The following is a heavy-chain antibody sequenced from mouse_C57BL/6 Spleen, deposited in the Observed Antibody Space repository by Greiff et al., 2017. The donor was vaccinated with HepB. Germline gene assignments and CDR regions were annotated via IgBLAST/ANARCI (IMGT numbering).Heavy chain of an antibody. CDR2: INYDGSST. CDR1: GFTFSDYY. Sequence: EVKLMESEGGLVQPGSSMKLSCTASGFTFSDYYMAWVRQVPEKGLEWVANINYDGSSTYYLDSLKSRFIISRDNAKNILYLQMSSLKSEDTATYYCARESGNYDAMDYWGQGTSVTVSS. J-gene: IGHJ4*01. D-gene: IGHD1-3*01. V-gene: IGHV5-16*01. CDR3: ARESGNYDAMDY.